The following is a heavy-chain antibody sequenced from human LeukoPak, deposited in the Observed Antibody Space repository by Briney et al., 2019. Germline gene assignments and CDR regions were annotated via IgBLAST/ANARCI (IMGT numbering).Heavy chain of an antibody. V-gene: IGHV3-21*01. Sequence: GGSLRLSCAASGFTFSSYSMNWVRQAPGKGLEWVSSISSSSSYIYYADSVKGQFTISRDNAKNSLYLQMNSLRAEDTAVYYCASIRHLGYSYGSDDYWGQGTLVTVSS. J-gene: IGHJ4*02. D-gene: IGHD5-18*01. CDR3: ASIRHLGYSYGSDDY. CDR1: GFTFSSYS. CDR2: ISSSSSYI.